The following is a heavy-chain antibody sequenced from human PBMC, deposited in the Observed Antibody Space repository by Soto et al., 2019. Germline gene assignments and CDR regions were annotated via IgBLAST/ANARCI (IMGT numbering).Heavy chain of an antibody. CDR1: GGSFSGYY. CDR2: INHSGST. V-gene: IGHV4-34*01. D-gene: IGHD6-19*01. Sequence: SETLSLTCAVYGGSFSGYYWSWIRQPPGKGLEWIGEINHSGSTNYNPSLKSRVTISVDTSKNQFSLKLSSVTAADTAVYYCARGLDSIAVAGTYGYWGQGTLVTVSS. J-gene: IGHJ4*02. CDR3: ARGLDSIAVAGTYGY.